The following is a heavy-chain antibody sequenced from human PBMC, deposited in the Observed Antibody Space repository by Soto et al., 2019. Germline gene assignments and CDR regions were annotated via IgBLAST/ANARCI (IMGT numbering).Heavy chain of an antibody. CDR2: ISFGVTT. Sequence: SETLSLTCTVSCGSISSSDYYWGWIRQPPGKGLEWIGSISFGVTTYYNPSLKSRLTISIDTSNNQFSLKLSSVTAADTAVYYCATSSVSRLLNHWYFDLWGRGTLVTVSS. V-gene: IGHV4-39*01. CDR3: ATSSVSRLLNHWYFDL. J-gene: IGHJ2*01. CDR1: CGSISSSDYY.